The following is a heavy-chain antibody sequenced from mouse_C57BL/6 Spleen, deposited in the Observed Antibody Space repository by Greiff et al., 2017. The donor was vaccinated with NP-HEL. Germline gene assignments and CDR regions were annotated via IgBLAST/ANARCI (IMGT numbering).Heavy chain of an antibody. CDR1: GYAFSSSW. Sequence: VKLMESGPELVKPGASVKISCKASGYAFSSSWMNWVKQRPGKGLEWIGRIYPGDGDTNYNGKFKGKATLTADKSSSTAYMQLSSLTSEDSAVYLCARWAWDEGFAYWGQGTLVTVSA. D-gene: IGHD4-1*01. V-gene: IGHV1-82*01. CDR3: ARWAWDEGFAY. CDR2: IYPGDGDT. J-gene: IGHJ3*01.